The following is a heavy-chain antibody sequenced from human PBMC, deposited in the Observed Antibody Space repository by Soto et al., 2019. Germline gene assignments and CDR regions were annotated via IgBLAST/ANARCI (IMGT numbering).Heavy chain of an antibody. J-gene: IGHJ6*02. CDR3: AKGDDYSSNYYYYGMDV. CDR1: GFTFSSYG. CDR2: ISYDGSNK. D-gene: IGHD4-4*01. Sequence: QVQLVESGGGVVQPGRSLRLSCAASGFTFSSYGMHWVRQAPGKGLEWVAVISYDGSNKYYADSVKGRFTISRDNSKNTLYLQMNSLRAEDTAVYYCAKGDDYSSNYYYYGMDVWGQGTMVTVSS. V-gene: IGHV3-30*18.